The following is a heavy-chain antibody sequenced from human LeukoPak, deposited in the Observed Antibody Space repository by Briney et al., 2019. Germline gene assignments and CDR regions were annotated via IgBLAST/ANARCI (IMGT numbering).Heavy chain of an antibody. CDR2: IYYSGST. V-gene: IGHV4-59*08. CDR1: GGSISSYY. J-gene: IGHJ4*02. D-gene: IGHD6-19*01. Sequence: SETLSLTCTVSGGSISSYYWSWIRQPPGKGLEWIGYIYYSGSTNYNPSLKSRVTISVDTSKNQFSLKLSSVTAADTAVYYCARHTLWGGAVGAFDYWGQGTLVTVSS. CDR3: ARHTLWGGAVGAFDY.